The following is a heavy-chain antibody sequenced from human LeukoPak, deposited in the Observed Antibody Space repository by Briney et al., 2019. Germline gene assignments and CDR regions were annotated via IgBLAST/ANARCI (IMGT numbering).Heavy chain of an antibody. CDR1: GFTFSNYW. V-gene: IGHV3-74*01. CDR2: INSDGIST. CDR3: ATADWFSFDF. Sequence: GGSLRLSCAASGFTFSNYWMHWVRQSPGKGLVWVSRINSDGISTNYADSVKGRFTISRDNPKNTLYLQMNSLRAEDTAVYYCATADWFSFDFWGQGTLVTVSS. D-gene: IGHD3-9*01. J-gene: IGHJ4*02.